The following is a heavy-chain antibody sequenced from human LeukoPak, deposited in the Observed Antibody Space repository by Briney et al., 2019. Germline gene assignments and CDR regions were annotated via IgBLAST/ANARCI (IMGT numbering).Heavy chain of an antibody. V-gene: IGHV4-31*11. CDR2: IYYSGST. CDR1: GGSISSFY. Sequence: SETLSLTCAVSGGSISSFYWSWIRQHPGKGLEWIGYIYYSGSTYYNPSLKSRVTISVDTSKNQFSLKLSSVTAADTAVYYCARAPGDWDAFDIWGQGTMVTVSS. J-gene: IGHJ3*02. D-gene: IGHD2-21*02. CDR3: ARAPGDWDAFDI.